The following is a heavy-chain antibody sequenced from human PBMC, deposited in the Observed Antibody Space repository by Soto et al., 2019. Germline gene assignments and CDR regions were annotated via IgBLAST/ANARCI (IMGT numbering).Heavy chain of an antibody. J-gene: IGHJ6*02. Sequence: ASVKVSCKASGYTLIDYGITWVRQAPGQGLEWMGWISPYNVNTIYAQKFQGRVTMTTDTSTNTAYMELRSLRSDDTAVYYCARTSAKGMDVWGQGTTVTVSS. CDR3: ARTSAKGMDV. D-gene: IGHD3-10*01. V-gene: IGHV1-18*04. CDR2: ISPYNVNT. CDR1: GYTLIDYG.